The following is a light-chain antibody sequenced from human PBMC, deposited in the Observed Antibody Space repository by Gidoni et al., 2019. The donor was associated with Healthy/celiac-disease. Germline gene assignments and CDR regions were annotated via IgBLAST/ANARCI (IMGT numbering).Light chain of an antibody. Sequence: EIVLTQYPATLSLSPGERATLSCRASQSVSSYLAWYQQKTGQAPRLLIYDASNRATGIPTMCSGSGSGTDFTLTISSLEPEDFAVYYCQQRSNWPPSITFXXXTRLEIK. CDR1: QSVSSY. CDR2: DAS. V-gene: IGKV3-11*01. CDR3: QQRSNWPPSIT. J-gene: IGKJ5*01.